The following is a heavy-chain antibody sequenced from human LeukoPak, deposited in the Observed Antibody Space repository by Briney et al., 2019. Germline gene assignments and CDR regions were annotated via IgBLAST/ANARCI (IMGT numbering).Heavy chain of an antibody. D-gene: IGHD4-17*01. CDR2: ISGSGGST. CDR3: ARPTTVTTISVDAFDI. Sequence: PGGSLRLSCAASGFTFSSYAMSWVLQAPGKGLEWVSVISGSGGSTYYADSVKGRFTISRGNPQNSLYLQMNSLRAEHSSVYYCARPTTVTTISVDAFDIWGQGTMVTVSS. CDR1: GFTFSSYA. V-gene: IGHV3-23*01. J-gene: IGHJ3*02.